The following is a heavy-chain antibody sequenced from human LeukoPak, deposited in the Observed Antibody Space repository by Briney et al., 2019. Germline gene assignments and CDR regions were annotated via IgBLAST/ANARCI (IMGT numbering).Heavy chain of an antibody. CDR2: ISGSGGST. CDR1: GFTFSSYA. Sequence: SGGSLRLSCAASGFTFSSYAMSWVRQAPGKGLEWVSAISGSGGSTYYADSVKGRFTISRDNSKNTLYLQMNSLRAEDTAVYYCAKVLPSRHEQQLRPHFDAFDIWGQGTMVTVSS. CDR3: AKVLPSRHEQQLRPHFDAFDI. D-gene: IGHD6-13*01. J-gene: IGHJ3*02. V-gene: IGHV3-23*01.